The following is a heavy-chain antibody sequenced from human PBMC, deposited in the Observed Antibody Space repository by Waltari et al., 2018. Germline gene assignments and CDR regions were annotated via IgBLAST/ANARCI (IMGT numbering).Heavy chain of an antibody. V-gene: IGHV3-21*01. CDR2: ISSSSSYI. J-gene: IGHJ4*02. D-gene: IGHD1-26*01. Sequence: EVQLLESGGGLVQPGGSLRLSCAASGFTFSSYAMSWVRQAPGKGLEWVSSISSSSSYIYYADSVKGRFTISRDNAKNSLYLQMNSLRAEDTAVYYCARDIGKNDYWGQGTLVTVSS. CDR3: ARDIGKNDY. CDR1: GFTFSSYA.